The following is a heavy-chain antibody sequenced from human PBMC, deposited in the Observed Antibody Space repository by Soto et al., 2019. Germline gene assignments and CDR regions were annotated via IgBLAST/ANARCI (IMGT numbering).Heavy chain of an antibody. CDR1: GFTFSSYG. CDR2: IYSGGST. J-gene: IGHJ5*02. V-gene: IGHV3-66*01. CDR3: ARVGPPADP. Sequence: GGSLRLSCAASGFTFSSYGMHWVRQAPGKGLEWVSVIYSGGSTYYADSVKGRFTTSRDNSKNTLYLQMNSLRAEDTAVYYCARVGPPADPSGQGTLVTVSS.